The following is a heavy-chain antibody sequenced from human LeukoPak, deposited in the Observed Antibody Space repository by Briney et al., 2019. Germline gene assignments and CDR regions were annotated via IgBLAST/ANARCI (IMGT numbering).Heavy chain of an antibody. CDR2: INHSGST. J-gene: IGHJ4*02. Sequence: SETLSLTCAVYGGSFSGYYWSWIRQPPGKGLEWIGEINHSGSTNYNPSLKSRVTISVDTSKNQFSLKLSSVTAADTAVYYCARGWRQGRGSYTLSVRYYFDYWGQGTLVTVSS. CDR1: GGSFSGYY. CDR3: ARGWRQGRGSYTLSVRYYFDY. D-gene: IGHD1-26*01. V-gene: IGHV4-34*01.